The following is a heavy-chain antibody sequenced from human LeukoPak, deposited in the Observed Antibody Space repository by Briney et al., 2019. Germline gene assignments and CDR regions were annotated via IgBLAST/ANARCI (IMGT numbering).Heavy chain of an antibody. V-gene: IGHV3-74*01. CDR2: INSDGSST. D-gene: IGHD1-26*01. CDR3: ARGTGSYYSLGY. J-gene: IGHJ4*02. Sequence: GGSLRLSCAASGYTFSSYWMHWVRQAPGKGLVWVSRINSDGSSTSYADSVKGRFTISRDNAKNALYLQMDSLRAEDTAMYYCARGTGSYYSLGYWGQGTLVTVSS. CDR1: GYTFSSYW.